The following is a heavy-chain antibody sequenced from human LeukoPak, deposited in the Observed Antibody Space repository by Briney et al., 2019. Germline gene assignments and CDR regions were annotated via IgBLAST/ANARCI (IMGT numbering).Heavy chain of an antibody. CDR1: GFTFSNAW. CDR3: TTDHDGPWFDS. CDR2: IKRKTDGGTT. J-gene: IGHJ5*01. Sequence: GGSLRLSCGARGFTFSNAWMSWVRVAPGKGVEGVGRIKRKTDGGTTDYAAPWKGICTISRDDSKNTLYLQMNSRKNEATPVYYCTTDHDGPWFDSWGQRTLLTVSS. V-gene: IGHV3-15*01.